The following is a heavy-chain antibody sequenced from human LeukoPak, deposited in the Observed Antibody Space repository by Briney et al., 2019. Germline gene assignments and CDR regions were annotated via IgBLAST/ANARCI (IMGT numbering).Heavy chain of an antibody. Sequence: GSLRLSCAASGFTVSSNYMSWVRQAPGKGLEWVSVIYSGGSTYYADSVKGRFTISRDNSKNTLYLQMNSLRAEDTAVYYCARGGDAFGYSSSWFDYWGQGTLVTVSS. J-gene: IGHJ4*02. V-gene: IGHV3-53*01. CDR1: GFTVSSNY. CDR2: IYSGGST. D-gene: IGHD6-13*01. CDR3: ARGGDAFGYSSSWFDY.